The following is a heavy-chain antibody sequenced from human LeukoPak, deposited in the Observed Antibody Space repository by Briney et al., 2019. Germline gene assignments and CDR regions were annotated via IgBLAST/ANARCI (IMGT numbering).Heavy chain of an antibody. CDR3: ARGPIQLWIHNAMDV. D-gene: IGHD1-1*01. V-gene: IGHV3-49*04. CDR2: IRSKAYRGTT. Sequence: GRSLRLSCTGSGFTFGDHAMSWVRQAPGKGLEWVGFIRSKAYRGTTEYAASVKGRFTISRDDSASIAYLRMNSLKTEDTAVYYCARGPIQLWIHNAMDVWGQGTTVTVSS. J-gene: IGHJ6*02. CDR1: GFTFGDHA.